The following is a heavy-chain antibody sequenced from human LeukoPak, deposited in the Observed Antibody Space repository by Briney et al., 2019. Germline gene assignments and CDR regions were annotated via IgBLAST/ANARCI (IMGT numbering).Heavy chain of an antibody. D-gene: IGHD3-3*01. J-gene: IGHJ4*02. CDR2: ISYDGSNK. Sequence: GGSLRLSCAASGFTFSSYGMHWVRQAPGKGLEWVAVISYDGSNKYYADYVKGRFTISRDNSKNTLYLQMNSLRAEDTAVYYCAKGDRNYDFWSGYYGHWGQGTLVTVSS. CDR3: AKGDRNYDFWSGYYGH. V-gene: IGHV3-30*18. CDR1: GFTFSSYG.